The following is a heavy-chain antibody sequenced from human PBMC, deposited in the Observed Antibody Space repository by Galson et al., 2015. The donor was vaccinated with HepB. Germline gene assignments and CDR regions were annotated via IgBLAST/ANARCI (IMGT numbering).Heavy chain of an antibody. V-gene: IGHV3-11*05. CDR3: ARDSCIGSSCYETDH. CDR2: ISSSSSYT. D-gene: IGHD2-15*01. Sequence: SLRLSCAASGFTFSDYYMSWIRQAPGKGLEWGSYISSSSSYTNYADSVKGRFTISRDNAKNSLYLQMNSLRAEDTAVYYCARDSCIGSSCYETDHWGQGTLVTVSS. CDR1: GFTFSDYY. J-gene: IGHJ4*02.